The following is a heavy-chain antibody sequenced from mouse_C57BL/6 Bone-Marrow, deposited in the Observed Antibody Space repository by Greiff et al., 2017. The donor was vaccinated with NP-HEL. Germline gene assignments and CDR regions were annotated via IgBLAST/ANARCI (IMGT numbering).Heavy chain of an antibody. V-gene: IGHV5-17*01. CDR1: GFTFSDYG. D-gene: IGHD1-1*01. CDR3: ARREDYYGPFDY. CDR2: ISSGSSTI. Sequence: EVHLVESGGGLVKPGGSLKLSCAASGFTFSDYGMHWVRQAPEKGLEWVAYISSGSSTIYYADTVKGRFTISRDNAKNTLFLQMTSLRSEDTAMYYCARREDYYGPFDYWGQGTTLTVSS. J-gene: IGHJ2*01.